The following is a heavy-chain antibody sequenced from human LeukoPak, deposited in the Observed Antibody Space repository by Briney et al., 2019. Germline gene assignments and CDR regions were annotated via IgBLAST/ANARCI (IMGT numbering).Heavy chain of an antibody. Sequence: PGGSLRLSCTGFGFTFRDYAVSWVRQAPGKGLECIGFIRSKVYGGTTEYAASVKGRFTISRDDSKSIAYLQMNSLKTEDTAVYYCTRDPYYFDSSGYYHHEFDIWGQGTMVAVSS. V-gene: IGHV3-49*04. D-gene: IGHD3-22*01. CDR1: GFTFRDYA. CDR3: TRDPYYFDSSGYYHHEFDI. J-gene: IGHJ3*02. CDR2: IRSKVYGGTT.